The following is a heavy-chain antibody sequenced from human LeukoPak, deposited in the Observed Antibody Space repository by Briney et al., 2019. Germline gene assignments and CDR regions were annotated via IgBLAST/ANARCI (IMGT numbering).Heavy chain of an antibody. J-gene: IGHJ6*03. V-gene: IGHV4-4*07. Sequence: SETLSLTCTVSGGSISIYYWSWIRQPAGKGLEWIERIYTSGSTNYNPSLKSRVTMSVDTSKNQFSLKLSSVTAADTAVYYCAREEYSYGPRGYYYYMDVWGKGTTVTVSS. CDR1: GGSISIYY. CDR3: AREEYSYGPRGYYYYMDV. CDR2: IYTSGST. D-gene: IGHD5-18*01.